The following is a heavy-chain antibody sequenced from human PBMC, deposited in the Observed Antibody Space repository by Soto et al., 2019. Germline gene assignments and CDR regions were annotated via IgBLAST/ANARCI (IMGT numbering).Heavy chain of an antibody. CDR2: ISNDGSNP. CDR1: GFTFSKYA. Sequence: GGFLRLSCAASGFTFSKYAMHWVRQARGTGLEWVAVISNDGSNPYYADSVKGRFTISRDNSKNTLYLQMNSLREEDTAVYYCARTGYDRSGYFVEYYFDYWGQGTLVTVSS. CDR3: ARTGYDRSGYFVEYYFDY. V-gene: IGHV3-30-3*01. D-gene: IGHD3-22*01. J-gene: IGHJ4*02.